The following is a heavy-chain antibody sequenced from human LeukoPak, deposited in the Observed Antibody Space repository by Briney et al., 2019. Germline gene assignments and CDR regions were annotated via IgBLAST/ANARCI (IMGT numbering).Heavy chain of an antibody. V-gene: IGHV1-46*01. CDR1: GGTFSSYA. CDR2: INPSGGST. D-gene: IGHD1-26*01. J-gene: IGHJ4*02. CDR3: ARDSGHGGSYLAFDY. Sequence: GASVKVSCKASGGTFSSYAISWVRQAPGQGLEWMGLINPSGGSTRYAQKFQGRVTMTRDTSTSTVYMELSSLRSEDTAVYYCARDSGHGGSYLAFDYWGQGTLVTVSS.